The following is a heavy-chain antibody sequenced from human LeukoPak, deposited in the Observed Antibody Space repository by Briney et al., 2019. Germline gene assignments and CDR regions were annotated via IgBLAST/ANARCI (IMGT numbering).Heavy chain of an antibody. V-gene: IGHV6-1*01. Sequence: SQTLSLTCAISGDSVSSNSVGRNWIRQSPSRGLEWLATTSYRSKWYNDYAESVKTRITVNPDTSKNQFSLQLDSVTPEDTAVYYCARGHNWGLDYWGQGTLVTVSS. CDR2: TSYRSKWYN. CDR1: GDSVSSNSVG. CDR3: ARGHNWGLDY. J-gene: IGHJ4*02. D-gene: IGHD1-1*01.